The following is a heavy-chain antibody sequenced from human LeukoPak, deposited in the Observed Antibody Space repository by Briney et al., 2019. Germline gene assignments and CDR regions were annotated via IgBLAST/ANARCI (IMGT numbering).Heavy chain of an antibody. CDR3: ARGLNWLRAFDI. V-gene: IGHV4-34*01. CDR2: INHSGST. Sequence: PSETLSLTCAVYGGSFSGYYWSWIRQPPGKGLEWIGEINHSGSTNYNPSLKSRVTISVDTSKNQFSLKLSSVTAADTAVYYCARGLNWLRAFDIWGQGTMVTVSS. J-gene: IGHJ3*02. D-gene: IGHD5-12*01. CDR1: GGSFSGYY.